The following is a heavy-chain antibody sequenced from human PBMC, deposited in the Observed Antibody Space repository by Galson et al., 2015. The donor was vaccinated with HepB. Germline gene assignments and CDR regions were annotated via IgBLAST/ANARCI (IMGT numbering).Heavy chain of an antibody. V-gene: IGHV3-72*01. Sequence: SLRLSCAASGFTFSDYYMEWVRQAPGKGLEWVGRVRHKARRYTTDYVASVEGRFTISRDDSKNSLYRQMDSLKTEYTAVYYCSRTLPGIDLDYWGQGTLVTVSS. CDR2: VRHKARRYTT. D-gene: IGHD3-3*02. CDR1: GFTFSDYY. J-gene: IGHJ4*02. CDR3: SRTLPGIDLDY.